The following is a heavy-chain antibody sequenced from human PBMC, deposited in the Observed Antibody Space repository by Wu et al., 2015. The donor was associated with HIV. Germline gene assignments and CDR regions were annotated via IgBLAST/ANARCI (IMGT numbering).Heavy chain of an antibody. Sequence: QVQLVQSGAEVRKPKSSVKVSCKASGTTFSSHSISWIRQAPGQGLEWMGRIIPIFNTADYSQRFQGRVTITADESTNTAYMQLSSLRFDDTAIYYCATEGGYYLTTSLDSWGQGTRVVVSS. CDR1: GTTFSSHS. J-gene: IGHJ1*01. D-gene: IGHD3-10*01. CDR2: IIPIFNTA. V-gene: IGHV1-69*13. CDR3: ATEGGYYLTTSLDS.